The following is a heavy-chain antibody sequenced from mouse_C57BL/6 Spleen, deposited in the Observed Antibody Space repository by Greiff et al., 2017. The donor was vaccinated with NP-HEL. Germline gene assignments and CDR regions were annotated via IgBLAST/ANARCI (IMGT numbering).Heavy chain of an antibody. D-gene: IGHD1-1*01. CDR3: ARGEGFITTVVATGDY. CDR2: IYPRSGNT. V-gene: IGHV1-81*01. Sequence: QVQLQQSGAELARPGASVKLSCKASGYTFTSYGISWVKQRTGQGLEWIGEIYPRSGNTYYNEKFKGKATLTADKSSSTAYMELRSLTSEDSAVYFCARGEGFITTVVATGDYWGQGTTLTVSS. CDR1: GYTFTSYG. J-gene: IGHJ2*01.